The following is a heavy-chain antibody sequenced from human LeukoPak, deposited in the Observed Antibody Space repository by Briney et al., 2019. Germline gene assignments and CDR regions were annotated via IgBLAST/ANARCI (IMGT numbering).Heavy chain of an antibody. J-gene: IGHJ6*02. Sequence: ASVRVCCKSSGYTFTSYDINWVRQATGQGLEWMGWMNPNSGSTGYAQKFQGRVTMTRNTSIRTAYMELSSLTSEDTAVYYCVRVQSGSYARYGMDVWGQGTTVTVSS. CDR1: GYTFTSYD. CDR3: VRVQSGSYARYGMDV. CDR2: MNPNSGST. D-gene: IGHD1-26*01. V-gene: IGHV1-8*01.